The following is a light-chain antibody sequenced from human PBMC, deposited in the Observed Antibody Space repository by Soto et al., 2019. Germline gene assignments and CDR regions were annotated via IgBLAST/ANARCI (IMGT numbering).Light chain of an antibody. J-gene: IGKJ1*01. CDR2: GAS. V-gene: IGKV3-15*01. CDR3: QQYSYWPPWT. CDR1: QSIGSK. Sequence: EIVMTQSPATLSVSPGERATLSCKASQSIGSKLAWYQQKPGQAPRLLIYGASTRANGSPARFSGSGSGTEFTLTISGLLSDDFAVYHCQQYSYWPPWTFGQGTKVEIK.